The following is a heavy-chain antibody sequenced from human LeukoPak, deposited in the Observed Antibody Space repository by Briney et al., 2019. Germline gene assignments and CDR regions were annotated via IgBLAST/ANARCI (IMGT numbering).Heavy chain of an antibody. D-gene: IGHD6-13*01. CDR1: GYSFTSYW. V-gene: IGHV5-51*01. CDR3: ARSRVGGIAAAGTDYNYMDV. J-gene: IGHJ6*03. Sequence: GESLKISCKGSGYSFTSYWIGWVRQMPGKGLEWMGIIYPGDSDTRYSPSFQGQVTISADKSISTAYLQWSSLKASDTAMYYCARSRVGGIAAAGTDYNYMDVWGKGTTVTVSS. CDR2: IYPGDSDT.